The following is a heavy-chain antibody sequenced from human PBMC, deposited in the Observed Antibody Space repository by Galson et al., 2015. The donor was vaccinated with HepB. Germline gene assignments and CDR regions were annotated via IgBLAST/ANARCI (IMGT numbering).Heavy chain of an antibody. Sequence: ETLSLTCTVSGGSISSVTDYWAWIRQSPGKGLEWIGSIYYSGSTHYNPSLSSRVSMSVDTSNNQFSLRQSSVIAADTAVYYCARNVSSLFGDNSENNHKRFDTWGHGMLVTVS. CDR1: GGSISSVTDY. CDR2: IYYSGST. CDR3: ARNVSSLFGDNSENNHKRFDT. D-gene: IGHD4-23*01. J-gene: IGHJ5*01. V-gene: IGHV4-39*01.